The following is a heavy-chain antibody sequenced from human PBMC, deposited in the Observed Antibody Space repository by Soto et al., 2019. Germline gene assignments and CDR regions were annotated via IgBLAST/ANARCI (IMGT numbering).Heavy chain of an antibody. CDR3: ARDPGYSAFDM. D-gene: IGHD4-4*01. CDR1: GGSISSGGYS. J-gene: IGHJ3*02. V-gene: IGHV4-30-2*01. CDR2: IYHSGST. Sequence: PSETLSLTCAVSGGSISSGGYSWNWIRQPPGKGLEWIGYIYHSGSTYYNPSLKSRVTISIDRSKSQFSLKLSSVTAADTAVYYCARDPGYSAFDMWGQGTMVTVSS.